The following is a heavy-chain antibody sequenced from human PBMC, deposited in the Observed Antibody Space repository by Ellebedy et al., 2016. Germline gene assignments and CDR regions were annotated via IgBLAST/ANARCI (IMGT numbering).Heavy chain of an antibody. Sequence: GESLKISXASSGFTFSTYAMEWVRQAPGKGLEWVAFISNDGTKKHFADSVKGRFTISRDNSKNTLYLQMNSLRTEDTAVYYCARCRDYGDHEPLDYWGQGTLVTVSS. V-gene: IGHV3-30-3*01. D-gene: IGHD4-17*01. CDR1: GFTFSTYA. J-gene: IGHJ4*02. CDR2: ISNDGTKK. CDR3: ARCRDYGDHEPLDY.